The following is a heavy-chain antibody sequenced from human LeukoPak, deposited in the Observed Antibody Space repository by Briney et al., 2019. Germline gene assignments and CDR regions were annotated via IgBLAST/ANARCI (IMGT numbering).Heavy chain of an antibody. Sequence: GASVTVSCKASVYTFTSYSISWVRQAPGQGREWMGWISAYNGNTNYAQKLQGRGTMTTDTSTSTAYMEQRSLRSDDTAVYYCGYDSSGSAIDYWGQGTLVTVSS. D-gene: IGHD3-22*01. CDR2: ISAYNGNT. V-gene: IGHV1-18*01. CDR1: VYTFTSYS. J-gene: IGHJ4*02. CDR3: GYDSSGSAIDY.